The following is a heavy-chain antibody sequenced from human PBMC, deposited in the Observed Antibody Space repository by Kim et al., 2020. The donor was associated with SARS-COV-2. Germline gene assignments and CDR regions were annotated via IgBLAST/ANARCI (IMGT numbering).Heavy chain of an antibody. Sequence: ASVKVSCKASGYTFTSYAMHWVRQAPGQRLEWMGWINAGNGNTKYSQKFQGRVTITRDTSASTAYMELSSPRSEDTAVYYCARDGGIVVVVNGMDVWGQGTTVTVSS. J-gene: IGHJ6*02. CDR3: ARDGGIVVVVNGMDV. CDR1: GYTFTSYA. V-gene: IGHV1-3*01. D-gene: IGHD2-15*01. CDR2: INAGNGNT.